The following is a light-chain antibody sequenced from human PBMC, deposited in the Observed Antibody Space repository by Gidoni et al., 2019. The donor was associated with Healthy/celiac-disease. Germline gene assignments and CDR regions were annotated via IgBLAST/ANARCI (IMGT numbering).Light chain of an antibody. CDR1: NLGDKY. V-gene: IGLV3-1*01. CDR3: QAWDSSTHVV. J-gene: IGLJ2*01. Sequence: SYERTRPPPLSVSPGQTASITCSGDNLGDKYACWYQQKPGQSPVLVIYQDSKRPSGIPERFSCSTSGNTATLTISGTQAMDEADYYCQAWDSSTHVVFGGGTKLTVL. CDR2: QDS.